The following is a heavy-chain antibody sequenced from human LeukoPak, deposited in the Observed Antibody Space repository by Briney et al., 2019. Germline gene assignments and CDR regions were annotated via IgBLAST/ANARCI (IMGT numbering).Heavy chain of an antibody. D-gene: IGHD2-2*01. J-gene: IGHJ4*02. CDR3: ARYTSVSAPGWFDY. V-gene: IGHV3-7*01. CDR2: IKQDGNEQ. Sequence: GGSLRLSCAASGFTFSIYWMSWVRQAPGEGLEWVANIKQDGNEQYYVDSVKGRFTISRDNVKNSMYLQMNRLRDEDTAMYFCARYTSVSAPGWFDYWGQGTLVTVS. CDR1: GFTFSIYW.